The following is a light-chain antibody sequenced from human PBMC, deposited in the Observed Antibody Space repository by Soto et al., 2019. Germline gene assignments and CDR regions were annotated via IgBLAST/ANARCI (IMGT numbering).Light chain of an antibody. V-gene: IGLV2-11*01. CDR1: RSDVGGYNY. CDR2: DVS. CDR3: CSYAGSSYV. J-gene: IGLJ1*01. Sequence: QSVLTQPRSVSGAPGQSVTISCTGTRSDVGGYNYVSWYQQHPGKAPKLMIYDVSKRPSGVPDRFSGSKSGNTASLTISGLRAEDEADYYCCSYAGSSYVFGTGTKVTVL.